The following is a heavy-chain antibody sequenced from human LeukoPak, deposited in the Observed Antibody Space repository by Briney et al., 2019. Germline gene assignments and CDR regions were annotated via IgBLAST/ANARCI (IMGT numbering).Heavy chain of an antibody. CDR3: AREGSSDWPAFDI. J-gene: IGHJ3*02. V-gene: IGHV4-59*01. Sequence: PSETLSLTCTVPGGSISSYYWSWIRQPPGKGLEWIGYIYYSGSTNYNPSLKSRVTISVDTSKNQFSLKLSSVTAADTAVYYCAREGSSDWPAFDIWGQGTMVTVSS. CDR2: IYYSGST. D-gene: IGHD6-19*01. CDR1: GGSISSYY.